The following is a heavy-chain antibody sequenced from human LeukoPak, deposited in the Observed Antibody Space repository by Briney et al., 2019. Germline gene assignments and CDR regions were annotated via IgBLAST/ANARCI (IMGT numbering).Heavy chain of an antibody. CDR2: IKQEGSEK. Sequence: GGSLRLSCTTSGFTFSSYWMSWVRQAPGKGLEWVANIKQEGSEKYYVDSVKGRFTISRDNSKNTLYLQMNSLRAEDTAVYYCARGRSGSPLDWFDPWGQGTLVTVSS. CDR3: ARGRSGSPLDWFDP. CDR1: GFTFSSYW. D-gene: IGHD3-10*01. J-gene: IGHJ5*02. V-gene: IGHV3-7*03.